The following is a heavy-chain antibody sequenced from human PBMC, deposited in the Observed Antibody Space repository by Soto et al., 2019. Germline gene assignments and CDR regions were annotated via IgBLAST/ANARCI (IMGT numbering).Heavy chain of an antibody. CDR3: ASYRGDYGDYYFDY. Sequence: SETLSLTCTVSGGSISSSSYYWGWIRQPPGKGLEWIGSIYYSGSTYYNPSLKSRVTISVDTSKNQFSLKLSSVTAADTAVYYCASYRGDYGDYYFDYWGQGTLVTVSS. CDR2: IYYSGST. V-gene: IGHV4-39*01. D-gene: IGHD4-17*01. J-gene: IGHJ4*02. CDR1: GGSISSSSYY.